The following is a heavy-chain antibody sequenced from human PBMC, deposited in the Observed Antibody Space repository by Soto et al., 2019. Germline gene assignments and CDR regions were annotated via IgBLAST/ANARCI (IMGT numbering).Heavy chain of an antibody. Sequence: QVQLQESGPGLVKPSETLSLTCTVSGGSVSSGSYYWSWIRQPPGKGLEWIGYIYYSGRTNYNPSLQSPSPLSVDTSKNPFSPKLTSFTAADTAVYYCARERGTLYIDHLGQGTLVTLSP. V-gene: IGHV4-61*03. J-gene: IGHJ4*02. CDR3: ARERGTLYIDH. CDR2: IYYSGRT. D-gene: IGHD3-16*01. CDR1: GGSVSSGSYY.